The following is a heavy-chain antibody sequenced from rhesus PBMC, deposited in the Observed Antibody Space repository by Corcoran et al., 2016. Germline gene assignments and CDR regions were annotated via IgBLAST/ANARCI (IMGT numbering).Heavy chain of an antibody. D-gene: IGHD3-16*01. CDR2: IYGSGGSN. CDR3: ASVPDSGSYYYFDY. V-gene: IGHV4S14*01. J-gene: IGHJ4*01. Sequence: QVQLQESGPGLVKPSETLSLTCAVSGGSISGYYYWSWIRQPPGKGLEWFGSIYGSGGSNYLNPSLKSRVTLAVDTSKNQFSLKLSSVTAADTAVYYCASVPDSGSYYYFDYWGQGVLVTVSS. CDR1: GGSISGYYY.